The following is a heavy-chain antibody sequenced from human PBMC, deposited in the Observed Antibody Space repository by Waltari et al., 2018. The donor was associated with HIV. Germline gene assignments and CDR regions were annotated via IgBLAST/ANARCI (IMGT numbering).Heavy chain of an antibody. D-gene: IGHD2-21*02. CDR1: GFIFSSHW. Sequence: EVQLVESGGGLVQPGGSLRLSCAASGFIFSSHWMSWVRQAPGKGLEWVANIKQDGSDKSYVDSGKGRFTISRDNAKKSLYLQMNSLRAEDTAVYYCARLTAIGYFDYWGQGTLVTVSS. CDR3: ARLTAIGYFDY. J-gene: IGHJ4*02. V-gene: IGHV3-7*01. CDR2: IKQDGSDK.